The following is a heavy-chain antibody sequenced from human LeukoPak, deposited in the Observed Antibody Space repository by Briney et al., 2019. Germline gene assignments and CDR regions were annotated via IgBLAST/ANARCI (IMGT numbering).Heavy chain of an antibody. CDR1: GGSISSYY. Sequence: SETLSLTCTVSGGSISSYYWRWIRQPPGKGLEWIGYIYYSGSTNYNPSLKSRVTISVDTSKNQFSLKLSSVTAADTAVYYCARDAFAEIDPWGQGTLVTVSS. J-gene: IGHJ5*02. D-gene: IGHD3-10*01. V-gene: IGHV4-59*01. CDR2: IYYSGST. CDR3: ARDAFAEIDP.